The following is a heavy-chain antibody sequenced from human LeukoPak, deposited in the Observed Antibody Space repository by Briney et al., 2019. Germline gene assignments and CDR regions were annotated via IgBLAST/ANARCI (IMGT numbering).Heavy chain of an antibody. D-gene: IGHD3-22*01. CDR2: IRSDGSNK. J-gene: IGHJ4*02. Sequence: GGSLRLSCAASEFTFNTYGVHWVRQAPGKGLEWVAFIRSDGSNKYYADSVKGRFTISRDNSKNTLYLQMNSLRAEDTAVYYCAKDGGFYDSSGYSLDYWGQGTLVTVSS. V-gene: IGHV3-30*02. CDR3: AKDGGFYDSSGYSLDY. CDR1: EFTFNTYG.